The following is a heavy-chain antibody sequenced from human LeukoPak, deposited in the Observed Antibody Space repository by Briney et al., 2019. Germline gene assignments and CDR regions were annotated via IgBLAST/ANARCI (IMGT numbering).Heavy chain of an antibody. J-gene: IGHJ4*02. CDR2: ISGSGGST. D-gene: IGHD3-16*02. CDR3: AKSPVFGGVIGYFDY. Sequence: GGSLRLSCAASGFTFSSYAMSWVRQAPGKGLEWVSAISGSGGSTYYADSVKGRFTISRDNSKNTLYLQMNSLRAEDTAVYYCAKSPVFGGVIGYFDYWGQGTLVTASS. V-gene: IGHV3-23*01. CDR1: GFTFSSYA.